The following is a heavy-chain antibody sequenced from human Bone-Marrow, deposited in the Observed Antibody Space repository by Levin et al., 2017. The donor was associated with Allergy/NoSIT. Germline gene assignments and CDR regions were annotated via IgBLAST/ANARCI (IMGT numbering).Heavy chain of an antibody. D-gene: IGHD1/OR15-1a*01. V-gene: IGHV3-9*01. CDR2: ISWNSGKT. CDR3: VKSLNTMTIHDGFDF. J-gene: IGHJ3*01. CDR1: KFMFDDYG. Sequence: QPGESLKISCATSKFMFDDYGMYWVRQAPGKGLEWVSGISWNSGKTHYADSVKGRFVISRDNAKNSLYLQMNSLRTEDTALYYCVKSLNTMTIHDGFDFWGQGTMVTVSA.